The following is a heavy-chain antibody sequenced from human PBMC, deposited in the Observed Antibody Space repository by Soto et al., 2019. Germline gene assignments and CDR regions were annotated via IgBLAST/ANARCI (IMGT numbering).Heavy chain of an antibody. CDR2: FYSGGTT. CDR1: GFTVSNNY. V-gene: IGHV3-53*01. Sequence: EVQLVESGGGLIQPGGSLRLSCAASGFTVSNNYMSWVRQAPGKGLEWVSVFYSGGTTYYADYVKGRFTISRDNSKNTLYLQMNSLRGEDTAVYYCARNEHCDYWGQGTLVTVSS. CDR3: ARNEHCDY. J-gene: IGHJ4*02.